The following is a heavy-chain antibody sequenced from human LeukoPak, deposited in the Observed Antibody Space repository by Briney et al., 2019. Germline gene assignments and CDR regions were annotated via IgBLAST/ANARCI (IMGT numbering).Heavy chain of an antibody. CDR3: ARAEMATIGYYYYMDV. J-gene: IGHJ6*03. CDR1: GYTFFTYG. D-gene: IGHD5-24*01. CDR2: ISAYNGNT. V-gene: IGHV1-18*01. Sequence: ASVKVSCKASGYTFFTYGISWVRQAPGQGLEWMGWISAYNGNTNYAQKLQGRVTMTTDTSTSTAYMELRSLRSDDTAVYYCARAEMATIGYYYYMDVWGKGTTVTISS.